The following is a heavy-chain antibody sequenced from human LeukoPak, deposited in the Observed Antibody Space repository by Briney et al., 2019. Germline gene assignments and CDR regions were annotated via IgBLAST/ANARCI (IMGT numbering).Heavy chain of an antibody. CDR1: GFTFSSYW. CDR2: INSDGSST. CDR3: ARDRGGDIVVVPAAITVGAGYMDV. Sequence: RSGGSLRLSCAASGFTFSSYWMHWVRQAPGKGLVWVSRINSDGSSTSYADSVKGPFTISRDNAKNTLYLQMNSLRAEDTAVYYCARDRGGDIVVVPAAITVGAGYMDVWGKGTTVTVSS. J-gene: IGHJ6*03. V-gene: IGHV3-74*01. D-gene: IGHD2-2*02.